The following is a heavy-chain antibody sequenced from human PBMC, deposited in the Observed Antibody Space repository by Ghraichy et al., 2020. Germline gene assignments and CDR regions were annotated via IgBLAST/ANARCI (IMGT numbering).Heavy chain of an antibody. V-gene: IGHV1-3*01. CDR1: GFTFVDYA. CDR2: INVGKGNT. D-gene: IGHD4-17*01. CDR3: ARVGDVVFGDQLFDY. Sequence: ASVKVSCKASGFTFVDYAIHWVRQAPGQRPEWMGWINVGKGNTKYSERFQGRITISGDTFANTVHMELTYLRYEDTASYYCARVGDVVFGDQLFDYWGQGTLVTVSS. J-gene: IGHJ4*02.